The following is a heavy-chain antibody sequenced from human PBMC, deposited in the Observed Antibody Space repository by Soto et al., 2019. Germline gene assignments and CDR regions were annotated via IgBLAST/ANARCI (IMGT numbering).Heavy chain of an antibody. Sequence: EVQLVESGGGLVQPGGSLRLSCAASGFTFSSYSMNWVRQAPGKGLEWVSYISSRSSTIYYADSVKGRFTISRDNAKNSLYLQMNSLRAEDTAVYYCAREYCSSTSCLNWFDPWGQGTLVTVSS. J-gene: IGHJ5*02. CDR1: GFTFSSYS. D-gene: IGHD2-2*01. CDR2: ISSRSSTI. CDR3: AREYCSSTSCLNWFDP. V-gene: IGHV3-48*01.